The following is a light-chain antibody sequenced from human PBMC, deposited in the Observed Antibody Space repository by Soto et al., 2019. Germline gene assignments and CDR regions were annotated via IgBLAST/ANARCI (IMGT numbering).Light chain of an antibody. CDR3: QQRSNWPSIT. Sequence: EIVLTQSPATLSLSPGERATLXXRASQSVSSYLAWYQQKPGQAPRLXXYDASNRATGIPARFSGSGSGTDFTLTISSLEPEDFAVYYCQQRSNWPSITFGQGTRLEIK. J-gene: IGKJ5*01. V-gene: IGKV3-11*01. CDR2: DAS. CDR1: QSVSSY.